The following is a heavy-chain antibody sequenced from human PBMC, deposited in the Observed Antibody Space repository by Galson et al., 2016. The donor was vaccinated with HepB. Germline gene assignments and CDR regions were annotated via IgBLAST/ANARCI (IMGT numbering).Heavy chain of an antibody. D-gene: IGHD4-17*01. Sequence: SLRLSCAASGFTFRNYGMSWVRQAPGKGLEWVSTIRDGSRSTDYADSVKGRFTISRDNSKNTLFLQMNSLRAEDTAVYYCAKEREGDYDRFLFDSWGQGTLVTASS. CDR3: AKEREGDYDRFLFDS. V-gene: IGHV3-23*01. J-gene: IGHJ4*02. CDR1: GFTFRNYG. CDR2: IRDGSRST.